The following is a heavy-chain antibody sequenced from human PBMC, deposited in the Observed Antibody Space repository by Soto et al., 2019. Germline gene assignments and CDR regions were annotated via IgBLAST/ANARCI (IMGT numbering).Heavy chain of an antibody. CDR2: IRSKAYGGTT. J-gene: IGHJ4*02. CDR3: TRGPVGYYDSSGYGY. Sequence: PGGSLRLSCTASGFTFGGYAMSWVRQAPGKGLEWVGFIRSKAYGGTTEYAASVKGRFTISRDDSKSIAYLQMNSLKTEDTAAYYCTRGPVGYYDSSGYGYWGQGTLVTVSS. D-gene: IGHD3-22*01. CDR1: GFTFGGYA. V-gene: IGHV3-49*04.